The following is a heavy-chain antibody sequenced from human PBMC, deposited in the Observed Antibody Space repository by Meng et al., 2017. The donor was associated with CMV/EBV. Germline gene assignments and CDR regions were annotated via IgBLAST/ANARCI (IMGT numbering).Heavy chain of an antibody. CDR3: ARGVGNIVVVPAATYGMDV. CDR1: GFTFDDYG. J-gene: IGHJ6*02. Sequence: GGSLRLSCAASGFTFDDYGMSWVRQAPGKGLEWVSGINWNGGSTGYADSVKGRFTISRDNAKNSLYLQMNSLRAEYTALYYCARGVGNIVVVPAATYGMDVWGQGTTVTVSS. V-gene: IGHV3-20*04. CDR2: INWNGGST. D-gene: IGHD2-2*01.